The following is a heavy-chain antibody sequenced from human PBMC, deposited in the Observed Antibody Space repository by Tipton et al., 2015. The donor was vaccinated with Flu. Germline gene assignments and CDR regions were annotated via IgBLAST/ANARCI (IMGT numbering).Heavy chain of an antibody. Sequence: GLVKPSETLSLTCGVSGDSIRSSTYYSGWIRQPPGKGQEWIGNTFHSGDTYLIPSLKSRVTISIDTYKNQFSLKLSSVTAADTAVYYCARRDYSNYVSEPKNWCDPWGQGALVTVSS. J-gene: IGHJ5*02. D-gene: IGHD4-11*01. CDR1: GDSIRSSTYY. CDR3: ARRDYSNYVSEPKNWCDP. V-gene: IGHV4-39*07. CDR2: TFHSGDT.